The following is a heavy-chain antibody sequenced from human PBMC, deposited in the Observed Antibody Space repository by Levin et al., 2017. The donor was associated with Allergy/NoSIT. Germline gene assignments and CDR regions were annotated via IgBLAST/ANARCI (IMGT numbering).Heavy chain of an antibody. CDR1: GFTFDDYA. J-gene: IGHJ3*02. CDR2: ISWNSGSI. Sequence: LSLTCAASGFTFDDYAMHWVRQAPGKGLEWVSGISWNSGSIGYADSVKGRFTISRDNAKNSLYLQMNSLRTEDTALYYCARDNIGLPDSFDIWGQGTMVIVSS. CDR3: ARDNIGLPDSFDI. D-gene: IGHD3-10*01. V-gene: IGHV3-9*01.